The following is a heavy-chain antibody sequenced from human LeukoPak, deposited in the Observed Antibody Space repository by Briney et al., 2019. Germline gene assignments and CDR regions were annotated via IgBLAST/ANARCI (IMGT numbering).Heavy chain of an antibody. CDR3: ARDPPNWGFGY. CDR2: ISSSSSMM. Sequence: GGSLRLSCAASGFTFSDYSMNWVRQAPGKGLEWISYISSSSSMMYYADSVKGRFIISRDNAKKSLYLRMNSLRVEDTAVYYCARDPPNWGFGYWGQGTLVTVSS. J-gene: IGHJ4*02. V-gene: IGHV3-48*01. CDR1: GFTFSDYS. D-gene: IGHD7-27*01.